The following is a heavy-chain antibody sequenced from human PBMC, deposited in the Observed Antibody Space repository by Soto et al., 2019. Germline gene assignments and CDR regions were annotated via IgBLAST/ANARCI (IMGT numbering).Heavy chain of an antibody. D-gene: IGHD2-15*01. CDR2: IIPILGIA. Sequence: QVQLVQSGAEVKKPGSSVKVSCKASGGTFSSYTISWVRQAPGQGLEWMGRIIPILGIANYAQKFQGRVTIXAYXSTSTAYMELSSLRSEDTAVYYCADLVGADTGMDVWGQGTTVTVSS. CDR3: ADLVGADTGMDV. V-gene: IGHV1-69*02. CDR1: GGTFSSYT. J-gene: IGHJ6*02.